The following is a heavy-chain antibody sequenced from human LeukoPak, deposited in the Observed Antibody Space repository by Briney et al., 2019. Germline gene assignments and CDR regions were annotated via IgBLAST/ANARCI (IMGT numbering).Heavy chain of an antibody. J-gene: IGHJ5*02. D-gene: IGHD6-13*01. CDR1: GYTFTSYY. CDR2: INPSGGST. V-gene: IGHV1-46*01. Sequence: ASVKVSCKASGYTFTSYYMHWVRQAPGQGLEWMGIINPSGGSTSYAQKFQGRVTMTRDTSTSTVYMELSSLGSEDTAVYYCARDQAAAGTVNVWFDPWGQGTLVTVSS. CDR3: ARDQAAAGTVNVWFDP.